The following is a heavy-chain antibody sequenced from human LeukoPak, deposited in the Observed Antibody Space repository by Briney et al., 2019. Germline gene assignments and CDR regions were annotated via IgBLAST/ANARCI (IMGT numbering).Heavy chain of an antibody. Sequence: GGSLRLSCAASGFTFSSYGMHWVRQAPGKGLEWVAVIWYDGSNKYYAETVKGRFTISRDTSKNTLYLQMNSLRAEDTALYYCARGVPPGGVGMDVWGQGTTVTVSS. J-gene: IGHJ6*02. CDR1: GFTFSSYG. V-gene: IGHV3-33*01. CDR3: ARGVPPGGVGMDV. D-gene: IGHD3-16*01. CDR2: IWYDGSNK.